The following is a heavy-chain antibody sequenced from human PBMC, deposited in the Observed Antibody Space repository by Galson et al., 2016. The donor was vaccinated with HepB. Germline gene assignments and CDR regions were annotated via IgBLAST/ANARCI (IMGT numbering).Heavy chain of an antibody. CDR1: GFTFSKYA. J-gene: IGHJ6*02. Sequence: LRLSCAASGFTFSKYALHWVRQAPGKGLEWLAVISHDGIKKYSKDSAKGRFTVTRDNSKNTLFPLMNSLRPEDTAVYYCAKDLQVPAAIEGMDVWGQGTTVTVSS. CDR2: ISHDGIKK. D-gene: IGHD2-2*02. V-gene: IGHV3-30*18. CDR3: AKDLQVPAAIEGMDV.